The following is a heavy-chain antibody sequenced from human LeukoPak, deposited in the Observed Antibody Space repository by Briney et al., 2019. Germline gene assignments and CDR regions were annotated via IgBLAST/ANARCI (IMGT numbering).Heavy chain of an antibody. V-gene: IGHV1-18*01. CDR3: GRSRSPMIAVVTDFEY. Sequence: ASVKVSCEASGYTFSSYGFTWVRQAPGQGLEWMGWISAYNGNTNYAQNLQGRVTMTTDTSTSTAYMELRSLRSDETAVYYCGRSRSPMIAVVTDFEYCGQGTLVTVSS. J-gene: IGHJ4*02. D-gene: IGHD3-22*01. CDR1: GYTFSSYG. CDR2: ISAYNGNT.